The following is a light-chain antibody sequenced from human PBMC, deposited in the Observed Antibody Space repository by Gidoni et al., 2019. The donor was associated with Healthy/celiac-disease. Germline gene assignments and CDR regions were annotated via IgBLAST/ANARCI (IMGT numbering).Light chain of an antibody. CDR2: GAS. CDR3: QQYGSSPVT. J-gene: IGKJ4*01. CDR1: QSVSSSY. V-gene: IGKV3-20*01. Sequence: ELVFTQSPGTLSLSPGERATLSCRASQSVSSSYLAWYQQKHGQAPRLLIYGASSRATGIPDRCSGSGSGRDFTLTISRREPEDFVVYYCQQYGSSPVTFGGGTKVEIK.